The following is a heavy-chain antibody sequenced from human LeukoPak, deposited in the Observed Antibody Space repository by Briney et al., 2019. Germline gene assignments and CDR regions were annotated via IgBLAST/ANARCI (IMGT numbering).Heavy chain of an antibody. CDR2: INPNSGGT. J-gene: IGHJ4*02. CDR3: VRFLEWLLGYDY. Sequence: GASVKVSCKASGYTSTGYYMHWVRQAPGQGLEWMGWINPNSGGTNYAQKFQGRVTMTRDTSISTAYMELSRLRSDDTAVYYCVRFLEWLLGYDYWGQGTLVTVSS. D-gene: IGHD3-3*01. V-gene: IGHV1-2*02. CDR1: GYTSTGYY.